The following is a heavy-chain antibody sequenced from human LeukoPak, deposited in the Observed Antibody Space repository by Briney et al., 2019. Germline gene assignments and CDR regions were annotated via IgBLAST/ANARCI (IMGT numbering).Heavy chain of an antibody. J-gene: IGHJ3*02. CDR2: IYPGDSDT. CDR1: GYSFTNYW. D-gene: IGHD7-27*01. Sequence: GESLKISCKGSGYSFTNYWIGWVRQMPGKGLEWMGIIYPGDSDTRYSPSFQGQVTISADNSISTAYLQWSSLRASDTAMYYCARHGPNWGDAFDIWGQGTMVTVSS. V-gene: IGHV5-51*01. CDR3: ARHGPNWGDAFDI.